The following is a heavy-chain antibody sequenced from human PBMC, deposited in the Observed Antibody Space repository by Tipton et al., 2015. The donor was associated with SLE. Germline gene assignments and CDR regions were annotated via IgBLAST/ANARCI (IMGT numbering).Heavy chain of an antibody. Sequence: TLSLTCTVSGDSISSSAYYWGWVRQPPGKGLEWIGTIFYSGSTYYNPSLESRVTISVDTSKNQFSLKLSSVTAADTAVYYCARASTPNSYDCSGFYLPFYFDYLGQATQVTVSS. V-gene: IGHV4-39*07. CDR1: GDSISSSAYY. J-gene: IGHJ4*02. CDR2: IFYSGST. CDR3: ARASTPNSYDCSGFYLPFYFDY. D-gene: IGHD3-22*01.